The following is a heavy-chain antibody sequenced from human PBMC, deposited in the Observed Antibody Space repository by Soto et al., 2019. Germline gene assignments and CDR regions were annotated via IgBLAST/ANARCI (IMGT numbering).Heavy chain of an antibody. J-gene: IGHJ6*02. Sequence: SLRLSCAASGFTFSSYWMSWVRQAPGKGLEWVANIKQDGSEKYYVDSVKGRFTISRDNAKNSLYLQMNSLRAEDTAVYYCARGELELRVQAYGMDVWGQGTTVTVS. CDR3: ARGELELRVQAYGMDV. CDR1: GFTFSSYW. CDR2: IKQDGSEK. V-gene: IGHV3-7*03. D-gene: IGHD1-7*01.